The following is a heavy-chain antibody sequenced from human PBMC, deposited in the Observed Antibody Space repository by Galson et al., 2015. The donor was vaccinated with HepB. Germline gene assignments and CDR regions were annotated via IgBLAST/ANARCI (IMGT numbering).Heavy chain of an antibody. V-gene: IGHV3-21*01. Sequence: SLRLSCAASGFTFSSYSMNWVRQAPGKGLEWVSSISSSSSYIYYADSVKGRFTISRDNAKNSLYLQMDSLRPEDTAVYYCVTGHCSGAYCYAGFWGQGTRVTVSS. CDR1: GFTFSSYS. J-gene: IGHJ4*02. D-gene: IGHD2-15*01. CDR2: ISSSSSYI. CDR3: VTGHCSGAYCYAGF.